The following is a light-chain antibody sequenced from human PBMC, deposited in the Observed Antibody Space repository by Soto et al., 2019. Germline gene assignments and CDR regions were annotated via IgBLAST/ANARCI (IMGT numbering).Light chain of an antibody. CDR3: QQYNSWPLT. CDR2: GAS. V-gene: IGKV3-15*01. J-gene: IGKJ4*01. Sequence: EIVLTQSAATESLSPGERATLSCRASQSVSSYLAWYQQKPGQAPRLLIYGASNRATGIPARFIGSGSGTKFTPTTSSLLAADDVVYYCQQYNSWPLTFAGGTKVDIK. CDR1: QSVSSY.